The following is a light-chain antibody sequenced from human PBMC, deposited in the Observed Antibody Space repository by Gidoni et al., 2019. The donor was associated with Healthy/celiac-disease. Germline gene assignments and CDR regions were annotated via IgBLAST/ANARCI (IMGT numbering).Light chain of an antibody. CDR1: QGISSY. Sequence: AIRMTQSPSSLSASTGDRVTITCRASQGISSYLAWYQQKPGKAPKLLIYAASTLQSGVPSRFSGSGSGTDFTLTISCLQSEDFATYYCQQYYSYPRTFGLGTKLEIK. CDR3: QQYYSYPRT. V-gene: IGKV1-8*01. CDR2: AAS. J-gene: IGKJ2*01.